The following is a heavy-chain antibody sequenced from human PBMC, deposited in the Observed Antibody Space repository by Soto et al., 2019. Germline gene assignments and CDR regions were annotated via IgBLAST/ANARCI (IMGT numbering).Heavy chain of an antibody. CDR3: ARPPSTYCGGGSCYHDY. D-gene: IGHD2-15*01. Sequence: QVQLVQSGAEVKKPGASVKVSCKASGYTFTSYDINWVRQATGQGLEWMGWMNPNSGNTGYAQKFQGRVTMTRNTSISTAYMELSSLRSEDTAVYYCARPPSTYCGGGSCYHDYWGQGTLVTVSS. CDR2: MNPNSGNT. V-gene: IGHV1-8*01. CDR1: GYTFTSYD. J-gene: IGHJ4*02.